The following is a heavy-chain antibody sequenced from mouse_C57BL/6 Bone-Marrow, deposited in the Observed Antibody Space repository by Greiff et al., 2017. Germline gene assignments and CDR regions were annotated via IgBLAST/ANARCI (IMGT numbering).Heavy chain of an antibody. D-gene: IGHD2-3*01. V-gene: IGHV1-42*01. CDR2: INPSTGGT. CDR1: GYSFTGYY. CDR3: ARSPYEPY. J-gene: IGHJ4*01. Sequence: VQLQQSGPELVKPGASVKISCKASGYSFTGYYMNWVKQSPEKSLEWIGEINPSTGGTTYNQKFKAKATLTVDKSSSTAYMQLKSLTSEDSAVYYCARSPYEPYGGQGTSVTVAS.